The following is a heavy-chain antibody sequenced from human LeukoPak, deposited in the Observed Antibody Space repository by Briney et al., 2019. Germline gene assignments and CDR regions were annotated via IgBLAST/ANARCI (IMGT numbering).Heavy chain of an antibody. J-gene: IGHJ4*02. CDR3: ARVGSSSWYADY. CDR1: GFTFSSYW. Sequence: GGSLRLSCADSGFTFSSYWMTWVRQAPGKGLEWVSVIYSGGSTDYADSVKGRFTISRDNSKNTLYLQMNSLRAEDTAVYYCARVGSSSWYADYWGQGTLVTVSS. V-gene: IGHV3-66*01. D-gene: IGHD6-13*01. CDR2: IYSGGST.